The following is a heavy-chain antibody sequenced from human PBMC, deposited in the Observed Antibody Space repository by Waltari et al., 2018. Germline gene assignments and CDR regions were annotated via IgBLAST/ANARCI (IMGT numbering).Heavy chain of an antibody. V-gene: IGHV4-59*01. CDR1: GGSISSYY. J-gene: IGHJ4*02. D-gene: IGHD3-3*01. Sequence: QVQLQESGPGLVKPSETLSLTCTVSGGSISSYYWSWIRQPPGKGLEWIGYIYYSGSTNYNPSLKSRVTISVDTSKNQFSLKLSSVTAADTAVYYCARGNDFYENWGQGTLVTVSS. CDR2: IYYSGST. CDR3: ARGNDFYEN.